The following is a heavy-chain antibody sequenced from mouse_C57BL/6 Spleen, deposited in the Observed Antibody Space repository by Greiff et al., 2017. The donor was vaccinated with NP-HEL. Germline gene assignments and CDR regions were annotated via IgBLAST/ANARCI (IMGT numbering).Heavy chain of an antibody. CDR1: GYTFTSYW. J-gene: IGHJ1*03. CDR2: IYPGSGST. CDR3: AREVYGNYDWYFDV. Sequence: VQLQQPGAELVKPGASVKMSCKASGYTFTSYWITWVKQRPGQGLEWIGDIYPGSGSTNYNEKFKSKATLTVDTSSSTAYMQLSSLTSEDSAVYYCAREVYGNYDWYFDVWGTGTTVTVSS. D-gene: IGHD2-1*01. V-gene: IGHV1-55*01.